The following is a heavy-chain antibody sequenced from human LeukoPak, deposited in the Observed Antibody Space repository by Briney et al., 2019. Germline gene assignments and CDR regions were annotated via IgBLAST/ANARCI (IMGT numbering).Heavy chain of an antibody. V-gene: IGHV1-69*01. CDR2: IIPIFGTA. J-gene: IGHJ4*02. Sequence: SVKVSCKASGGTFSSYAISWVRQAPGQGLEWMGGIIPIFGTANYAQKFQGRVTITADESTSTAYMELSSLRSGDTAVYYCARARDYYDSSGAYWGQGTLVTVSS. CDR1: GGTFSSYA. CDR3: ARARDYYDSSGAY. D-gene: IGHD3-22*01.